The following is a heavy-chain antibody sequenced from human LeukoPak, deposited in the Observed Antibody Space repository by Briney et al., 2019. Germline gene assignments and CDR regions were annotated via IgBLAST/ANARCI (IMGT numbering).Heavy chain of an antibody. CDR3: ARGSSSWYVFNYYGVDV. Sequence: GRSLRLSWAASGFTFDDYAMHWVRQAPGKCLEWVSGISWNSGSIGYGDSVKGRFTISRDNAKNSLYLQMNSLRAEDTALYYCARGSSSWYVFNYYGVDVWGQGTTVSVSS. J-gene: IGHJ6*02. CDR2: ISWNSGSI. CDR1: GFTFDDYA. V-gene: IGHV3-9*01. D-gene: IGHD6-13*01.